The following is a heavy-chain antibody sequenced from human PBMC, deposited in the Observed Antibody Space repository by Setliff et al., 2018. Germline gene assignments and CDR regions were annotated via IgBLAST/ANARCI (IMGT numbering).Heavy chain of an antibody. V-gene: IGHV1-2*02. CDR3: ARAGDAATNRKGVFEF. CDR1: GYIFAGYY. Sequence: ASVKVSCKASGYIFAGYYMHWVRQTPGQGLEWMGWINPISGGANYAQKFQGRVTMTRDTSTSTIYMELASPTSEDTAVYYCARAGDAATNRKGVFEFWGQGTLVTVSS. D-gene: IGHD4-17*01. J-gene: IGHJ4*02. CDR2: INPISGGA.